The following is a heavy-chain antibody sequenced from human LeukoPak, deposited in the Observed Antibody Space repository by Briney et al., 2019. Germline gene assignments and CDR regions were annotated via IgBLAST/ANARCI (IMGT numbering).Heavy chain of an antibody. J-gene: IGHJ4*02. CDR2: IYSGGST. V-gene: IGHV3-53*01. Sequence: QPGGSLRLSCAASGFTVSSNYMSWVRQAPGKGLEWVSVIYSGGSTYYADSVKGRLTISRDNSKNTLYLQMNSLRAEDTAVYYCANLPLWFGELPDYWGQGTLVTVSS. CDR1: GFTVSSNY. CDR3: ANLPLWFGELPDY. D-gene: IGHD3-10*01.